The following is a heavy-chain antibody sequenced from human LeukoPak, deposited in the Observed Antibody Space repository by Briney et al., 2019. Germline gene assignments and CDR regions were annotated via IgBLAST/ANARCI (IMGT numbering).Heavy chain of an antibody. Sequence: NTGGSLRLSCAASGFTFSDYYMSWIRQAPGKGLEWVSYISSSSSYTNYAGSVKGRFTISRENAKNSLYLQMNSLRAEDTAVYYCAGDTHSSSWYDHWGQGTLVTVSS. CDR2: ISSSSSYT. J-gene: IGHJ5*02. CDR3: AGDTHSSSWYDH. D-gene: IGHD6-19*01. CDR1: GFTFSDYY. V-gene: IGHV3-11*05.